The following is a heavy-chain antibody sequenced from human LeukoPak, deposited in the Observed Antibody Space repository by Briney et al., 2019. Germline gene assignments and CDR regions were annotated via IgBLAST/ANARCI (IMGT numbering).Heavy chain of an antibody. J-gene: IGHJ4*02. V-gene: IGHV3-74*01. D-gene: IGHD3-10*01. CDR2: IDAGGTGT. CDR1: GFTFSPYW. CDR3: VRDSGSGVDY. Sequence: PGGSLRLSCAASGFTFSPYWMLWFRQVPGKGLEFVSRIDAGGTGTIYADSVRGRFTMSRDNAQSTLYLQINSLRADDTAVYYCVRDSGSGVDYWGQGTLVTVSS.